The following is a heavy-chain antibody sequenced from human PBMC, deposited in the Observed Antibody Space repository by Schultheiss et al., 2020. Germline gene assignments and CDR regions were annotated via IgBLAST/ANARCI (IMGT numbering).Heavy chain of an antibody. CDR1: GGSFSGYY. D-gene: IGHD2-15*01. V-gene: IGHV4-59*10. CDR3: ARGQRREVVAARDNWFDP. J-gene: IGHJ5*02. CDR2: IYTSGST. Sequence: SQTLSLTCAVYGGSFSGYYWSWIRQPPGKGLEWIGSIYTSGSTNYNPSLKSRVTISVDTSKNQFSLKLSSVTAADTAVYYCARGQRREVVAARDNWFDPWGQGTLVTVSS.